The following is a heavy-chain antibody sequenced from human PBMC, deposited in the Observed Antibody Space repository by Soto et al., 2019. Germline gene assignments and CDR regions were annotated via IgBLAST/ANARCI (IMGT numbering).Heavy chain of an antibody. CDR2: INPNSGGT. Sequence: ASVKVSCKASGYTFTGYYMHWVRQAPGQGLEWMGWINPNSGGTNYAQKFQGRVTMTRDTSISTAYMELSRLRSDHTAVYYCARGLPYCSSTSCYYYYYGMDVWGQGTTVTVSS. CDR3: ARGLPYCSSTSCYYYYYGMDV. D-gene: IGHD2-2*01. J-gene: IGHJ6*02. V-gene: IGHV1-2*02. CDR1: GYTFTGYY.